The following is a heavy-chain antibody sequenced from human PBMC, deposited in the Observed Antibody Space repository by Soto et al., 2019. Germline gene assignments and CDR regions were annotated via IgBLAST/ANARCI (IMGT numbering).Heavy chain of an antibody. CDR1: GGTFSSYA. CDR3: ARELATVVTGWFDP. CDR2: IIPFFGTA. J-gene: IGHJ5*02. Sequence: QVQLVQSGAEVKKPGSSVKVSCKASGGTFSSYAISWVRQAPGQGLEWMGGIIPFFGTANYAQKFQGRVTITADEFTRTAYMELSSLRSEDTAVCYCARELATVVTGWFDPWGQGTLVTVSS. D-gene: IGHD5-12*01. V-gene: IGHV1-69*12.